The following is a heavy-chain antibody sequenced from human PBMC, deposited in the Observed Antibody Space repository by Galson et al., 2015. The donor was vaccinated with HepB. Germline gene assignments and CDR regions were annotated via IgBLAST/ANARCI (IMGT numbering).Heavy chain of an antibody. CDR3: ARDSSVVVVAVGWFDP. D-gene: IGHD2-15*01. Sequence: SVKVSCKASGGTFSSYAISWVRQAPGQGLEWMGRIIPILGIANYAQKFQGRVTITADKSTSTAYMELSSLRSEDTAVYYCARDSSVVVVAVGWFDPWGQGTRVTVSS. V-gene: IGHV1-69*04. J-gene: IGHJ5*02. CDR1: GGTFSSYA. CDR2: IIPILGIA.